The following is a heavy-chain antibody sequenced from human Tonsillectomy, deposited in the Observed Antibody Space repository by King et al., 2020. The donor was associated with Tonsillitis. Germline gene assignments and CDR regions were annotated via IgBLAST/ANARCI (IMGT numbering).Heavy chain of an antibody. V-gene: IGHV3-7*01. CDR1: VFNFNNHW. D-gene: IGHD2-2*02. J-gene: IGHJ4*02. Sequence: VQLVESGGGLVRPGGSLRLSCAASVFNFNNHWMSWVRQAPGKGLEWVANIKQDGSEKYYVGSVKARFTISRDNAKKSLYLQMNSLRAEDTAVYYCARDEKGYCSSVSCYTPPFDYWGQGTLVTVSS. CDR3: ARDEKGYCSSVSCYTPPFDY. CDR2: IKQDGSEK.